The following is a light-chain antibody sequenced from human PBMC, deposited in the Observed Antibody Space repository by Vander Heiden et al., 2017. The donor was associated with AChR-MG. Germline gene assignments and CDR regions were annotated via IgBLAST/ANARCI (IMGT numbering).Light chain of an antibody. CDR3: SAYTSSSTWV. Sequence: QSALTQPASVSGSPGQSITISCTRTSRDVGGDNYVYWYQQHPGKAPKLMIYDVSTRPSGVSNRFSGSKSGNTASLTISGLQAEDEADYYCSAYTSSSTWVFGGGTKLTVL. CDR2: DVS. J-gene: IGLJ3*02. CDR1: SRDVGGDNY. V-gene: IGLV2-14*03.